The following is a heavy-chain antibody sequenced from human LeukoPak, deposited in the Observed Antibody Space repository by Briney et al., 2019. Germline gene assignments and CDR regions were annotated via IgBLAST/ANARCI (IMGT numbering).Heavy chain of an antibody. CDR2: IYEVGST. J-gene: IGHJ4*02. CDR3: ARRVVPAAMWSWVRTNFDY. D-gene: IGHD2-2*01. V-gene: IGHV4-39*01. CDR1: VGSISSSSYY. Sequence: PSETLSLTCTVSVGSISSSSYYWGWVRQPPGNWLECLGCIYEVGSTYYNPSLKSRVTISVDTSKNQFSLKLSSVTAADTAVYYCARRVVPAAMWSWVRTNFDYWGQGTLVTVSS.